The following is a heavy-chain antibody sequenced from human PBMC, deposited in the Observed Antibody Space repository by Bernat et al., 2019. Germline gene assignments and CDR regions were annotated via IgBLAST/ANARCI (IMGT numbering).Heavy chain of an antibody. V-gene: IGHV3-23*01. Sequence: EVQLLESGGGLVQPGGSLRLSCEASGFTFSTYAMSWVRQAPGKGLEWVSGYSGSGTTEYADSVKGRFIISRDNSKNTLFLQMHSLRAEDTAVYYCARYSCTATNCHPRTFDYWGRGDLVTVSS. D-gene: IGHD2-15*01. J-gene: IGHJ4*02. CDR1: GFTFSTYA. CDR2: YSGSGTT. CDR3: ARYSCTATNCHPRTFDY.